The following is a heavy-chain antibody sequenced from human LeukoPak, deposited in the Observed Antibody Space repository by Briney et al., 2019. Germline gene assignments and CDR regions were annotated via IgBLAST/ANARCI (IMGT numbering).Heavy chain of an antibody. CDR3: ARDRPIVLHARAFDI. V-gene: IGHV4-39*07. CDR2: IYYSGST. J-gene: IGHJ3*02. Sequence: SETLSLTCTVSGGSISSSSYYWGWIRQPPGKGLEWIGSIYYSGSTYYNPSLKSRVTISVDTSKNQFSLKLSSVTAADTAVYYCARDRPIVLHARAFDIWGQGTMVTVSS. D-gene: IGHD2-8*01. CDR1: GGSISSSSYY.